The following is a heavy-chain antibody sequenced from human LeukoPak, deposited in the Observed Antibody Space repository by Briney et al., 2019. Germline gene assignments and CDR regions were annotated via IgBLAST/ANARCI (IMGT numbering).Heavy chain of an antibody. CDR3: ARAGGYYDSSGYSGNWFDP. D-gene: IGHD3-22*01. V-gene: IGHV1-2*02. CDR2: INPNSGGT. Sequence: GASVKVSCKASGYTFTGYYMHWVRQAPGQGLEWMGWINPNSGGTNYAQKFQGRVTMTRDTSISTAYMELSRLRSDDTAVYYCARAGGYYDSSGYSGNWFDPWGQGTLVTVSS. CDR1: GYTFTGYY. J-gene: IGHJ5*02.